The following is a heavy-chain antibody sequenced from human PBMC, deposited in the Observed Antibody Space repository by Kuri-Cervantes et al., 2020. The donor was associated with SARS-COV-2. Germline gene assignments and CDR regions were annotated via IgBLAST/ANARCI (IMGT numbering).Heavy chain of an antibody. CDR2: IWYDGSNK. V-gene: IGHV3-33*01. CDR3: AREYRETNQRKNAIDY. D-gene: IGHD1-14*01. J-gene: IGHJ4*02. CDR1: GFTFSSYG. Sequence: GGSLRLSCAASGFTFSSYGMHWVRQAPGKGLEWVAVIWYDGSNKYYADSVKGRFTISRDNSKNTLYLQMNSLRAEDTAVYYCAREYRETNQRKNAIDYWGQGTLVTVSS.